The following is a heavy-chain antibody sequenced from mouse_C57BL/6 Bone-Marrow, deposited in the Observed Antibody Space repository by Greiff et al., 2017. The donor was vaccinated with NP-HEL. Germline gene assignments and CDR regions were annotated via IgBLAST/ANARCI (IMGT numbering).Heavy chain of an antibody. CDR1: GFTFSSYA. CDR3: ARGSYYYGSSLYAMDY. V-gene: IGHV5-4*03. J-gene: IGHJ4*01. D-gene: IGHD1-1*01. CDR2: ISDGGSYT. Sequence: EVKLVESGGGLVKPGGSLKLSCAASGFTFSSYAMSWVRQTPEKRLEWVATISDGGSYTYYPDNVKGRFTISRDNAKNNLYLQMSQLKSEDTAMYYCARGSYYYGSSLYAMDYWGQGTSVTVSS.